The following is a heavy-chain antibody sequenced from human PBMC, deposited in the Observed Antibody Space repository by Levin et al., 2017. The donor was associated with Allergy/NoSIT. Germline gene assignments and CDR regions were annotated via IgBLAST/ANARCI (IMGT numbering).Heavy chain of an antibody. CDR2: IYYSGST. CDR1: GGSISSYY. V-gene: IGHV4-59*01. Sequence: PSETLSLTCTVSGGSISSYYWSWIRQPPGKGLEWIGYIYYSGSTNYNPSLKSRVTISVDTSKNQFSLKLSSVTAADTAVYYCARMYCSSTSCYAGMGLNWFDPWGQGTLVTVSS. J-gene: IGHJ5*02. D-gene: IGHD2-2*01. CDR3: ARMYCSSTSCYAGMGLNWFDP.